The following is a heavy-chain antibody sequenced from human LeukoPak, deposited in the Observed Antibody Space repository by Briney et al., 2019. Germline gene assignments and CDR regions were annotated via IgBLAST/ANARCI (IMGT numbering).Heavy chain of an antibody. V-gene: IGHV3-33*06. CDR1: GFTFSSYG. J-gene: IGHJ5*02. D-gene: IGHD6-13*01. CDR3: AKDRRPYIAAAGTPWFDP. CDR2: IWYDGSNK. Sequence: PGGSLRLSCAASGFTFSSYGMHWVRQAPGKGLEWVAVIWYDGSNKYYADSVKGRFTISRDNSKNTLYLRMNSLRAEDTAVYYCAKDRRPYIAAAGTPWFDPWGQGTLVTVSS.